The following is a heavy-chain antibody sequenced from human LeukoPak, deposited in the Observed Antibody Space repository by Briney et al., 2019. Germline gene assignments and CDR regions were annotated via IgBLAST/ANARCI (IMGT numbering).Heavy chain of an antibody. Sequence: GRSLRLSCAASGFTFSSYGMHWVRQAPGKGLEWVAVIWYDGSNKYYADCVKGRFTISRDNSKNTLYLQMNSVRAEDTAVYYCARDPYSGYDSYYFDYWGQGTLVTVSS. J-gene: IGHJ4*02. CDR3: ARDPYSGYDSYYFDY. CDR2: IWYDGSNK. V-gene: IGHV3-33*01. CDR1: GFTFSSYG. D-gene: IGHD5-12*01.